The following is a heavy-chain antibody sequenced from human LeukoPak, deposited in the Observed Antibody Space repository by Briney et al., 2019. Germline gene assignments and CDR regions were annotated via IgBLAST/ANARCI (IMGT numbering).Heavy chain of an antibody. D-gene: IGHD3-3*01. V-gene: IGHV4-59*01. CDR3: ARAASFWSGYYDY. CDR1: GGSISCYY. J-gene: IGHJ4*02. Sequence: PSEALSLTCTVSGGSISCYYWSWIRQPPGKGLEWIGYIYYSGSTNYNPSLKSRVTISVDTSKNQFSLKLSSVTAADTAVYYCARAASFWSGYYDYWGQGTLVTVSS. CDR2: IYYSGST.